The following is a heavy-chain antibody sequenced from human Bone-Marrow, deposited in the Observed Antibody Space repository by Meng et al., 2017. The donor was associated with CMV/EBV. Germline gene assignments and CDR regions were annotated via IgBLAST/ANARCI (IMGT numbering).Heavy chain of an antibody. CDR1: NYTFTNFG. J-gene: IGHJ3*02. D-gene: IGHD4-11*01. CDR2: ISPYDGDR. Sequence: ASVKVSCKASNYTFTNFGISWVRQAPGQGLEWMGWISPYDGDRNYAPRLQGRVTMATDTSTRTAYMDLRSLRSDDTAVYYCARDLRHVSDYGSYEDTFDICGQGTMVTVSS. V-gene: IGHV1-18*01. CDR3: ARDLRHVSDYGSYEDTFDI.